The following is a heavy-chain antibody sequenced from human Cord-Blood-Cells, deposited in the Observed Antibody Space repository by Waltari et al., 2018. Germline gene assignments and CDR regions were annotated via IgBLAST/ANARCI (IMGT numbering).Heavy chain of an antibody. CDR2: RTPSGGNT. Sequence: QVQLVQSGAEVKKPGASVKVSCKASGYTFTSYDINWVRQASGQGIEWMGWRTPSGGNTGYARKFKGRVTMTRNTARSTACMELSSLRSEDTAVYYCARGRWVADAFDIWGRGTMVTVSS. D-gene: IGHD2-15*01. CDR3: ARGRWVADAFDI. CDR1: GYTFTSYD. V-gene: IGHV1-8*01. J-gene: IGHJ3*02.